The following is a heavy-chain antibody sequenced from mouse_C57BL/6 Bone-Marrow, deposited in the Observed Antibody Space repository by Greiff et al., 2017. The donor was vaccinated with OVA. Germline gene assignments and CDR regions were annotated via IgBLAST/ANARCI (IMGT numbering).Heavy chain of an antibody. J-gene: IGHJ2*01. CDR1: GYTFTSYW. CDR2: IYPGSGST. CDR3: ARRYYYGSSSYYFDY. Sequence: QVQLQQPGAELVKPGASVKMSCKASGYTFTSYWITWVKQRPGQGLEWIGDIYPGSGSTNYNEKFKSKATLTVDTSSSTAYMQLSSLTSEDSAVYYGARRYYYGSSSYYFDYWGQGTTLTVSS. D-gene: IGHD1-1*01. V-gene: IGHV1-55*01.